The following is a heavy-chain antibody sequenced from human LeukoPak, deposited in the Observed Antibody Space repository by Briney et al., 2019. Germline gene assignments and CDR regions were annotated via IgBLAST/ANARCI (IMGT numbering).Heavy chain of an antibody. CDR3: ARDLGSSGWYGAFDI. CDR2: INPNSGGT. CDR1: GYTFTGYY. V-gene: IGHV1-2*02. J-gene: IGHJ3*02. Sequence: ASVKVSCKASGYTFTGYYMHWVRQAPGQGLEWMGWINPNSGGTNHAQKFQGRVTMTRDTSNSTAYMELSRLRSDDTAVYYCARDLGSSGWYGAFDIWGQGTMVTVSS. D-gene: IGHD6-19*01.